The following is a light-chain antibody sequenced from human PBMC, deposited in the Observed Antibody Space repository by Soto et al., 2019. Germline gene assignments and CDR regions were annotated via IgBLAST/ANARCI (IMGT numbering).Light chain of an antibody. CDR3: QQYDRFPYS. CDR1: LSISSW. V-gene: IGKV1-5*03. CDR2: GVS. J-gene: IGKJ2*01. Sequence: DIQMTQSPSTLSASVGDTVSITCRASLSISSWLAWYQQKPGKAPKLLIYGVSNLKSEVPSRFSGSGSGTDFTLTINGLQPDDFATYYCQQYDRFPYSFGPGTRLEIK.